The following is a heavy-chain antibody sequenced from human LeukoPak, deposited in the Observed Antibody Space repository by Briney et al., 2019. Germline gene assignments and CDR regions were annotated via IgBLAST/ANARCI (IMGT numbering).Heavy chain of an antibody. D-gene: IGHD3-10*01. V-gene: IGHV1-18*01. J-gene: IGHJ5*02. CDR3: ARDRYGSGTRSWFDP. CDR2: ISAYNGNT. Sequence: ASARVSCKASGYTFTSYGISWVRHGLGQRLERMGRISAYNGNTNYAQTLQGRVTMTTDTSTSTAYMELRSLRSDDTAVYYCARDRYGSGTRSWFDPWGQGTLVTVSS. CDR1: GYTFTSYG.